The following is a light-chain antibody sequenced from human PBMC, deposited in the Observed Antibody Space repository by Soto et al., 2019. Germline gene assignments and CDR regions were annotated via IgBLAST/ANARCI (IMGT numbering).Light chain of an antibody. J-gene: IGKJ2*01. V-gene: IGKV3-11*01. CDR2: DAS. CDR3: QQRSNLPRT. CDR1: QSVSSY. Sequence: EIVLTQSPATLSLSPGERATLSCRASQSVSSYLAWYQQKPGQAPRLLIYDASNRATDIPARFSGSGSGTDFTLTINSLEPEDFAVYYCQQRSNLPRTFGQGTKLEI.